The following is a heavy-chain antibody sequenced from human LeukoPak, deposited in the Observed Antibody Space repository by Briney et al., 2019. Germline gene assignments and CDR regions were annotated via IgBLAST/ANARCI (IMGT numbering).Heavy chain of an antibody. CDR2: IYYSGST. J-gene: IGHJ4*02. V-gene: IGHV4-31*03. D-gene: IGHD2-15*01. Sequence: PSQTLSLTCTVSGGSISSGGYYWSWIRQHPGKGLEWIRYIYYSGSTYYNPSLKSRVTISVDTSKNQFSLKLSSVTAADTAVYYCARDSNCSGGSCYYFDYWGQGTLVTVSS. CDR3: ARDSNCSGGSCYYFDY. CDR1: GGSISSGGYY.